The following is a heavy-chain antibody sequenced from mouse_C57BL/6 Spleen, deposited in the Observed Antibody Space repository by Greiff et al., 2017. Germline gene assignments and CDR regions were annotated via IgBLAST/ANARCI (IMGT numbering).Heavy chain of an antibody. CDR1: GYSFTGYY. D-gene: IGHD1-1*01. CDR2: INPSTGGT. J-gene: IGHJ2*01. V-gene: IGHV1-42*01. CDR3: ARDYGSSRFDY. Sequence: VQLQQSGPELVKPGASVKISCKASGYSFTGYYMNWVKQSPEKSLEWIGEINPSTGGTTYNKQFKAKATLTVDKSSSTAYMQLKSLTSEDSAVYYCARDYGSSRFDYWGQGTTLTVSS.